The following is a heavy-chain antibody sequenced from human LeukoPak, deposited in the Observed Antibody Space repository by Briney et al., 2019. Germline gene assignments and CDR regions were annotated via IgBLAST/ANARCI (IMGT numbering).Heavy chain of an antibody. V-gene: IGHV3-23*01. Sequence: GGSLRLSCAASGFTFSSYAMSWVRQAPGKGLEWVSAISGSGGSTYYADSVKGRFIISRDNSKNTLYLQMNSLRAEDTAVYYCARGSGSYLEYFQHWGQGTLVTVSS. D-gene: IGHD1-26*01. J-gene: IGHJ1*01. CDR3: ARGSGSYLEYFQH. CDR2: ISGSGGST. CDR1: GFTFSSYA.